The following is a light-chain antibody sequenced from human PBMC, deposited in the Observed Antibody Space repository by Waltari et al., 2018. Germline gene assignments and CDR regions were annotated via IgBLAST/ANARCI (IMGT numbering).Light chain of an antibody. Sequence: DIQMTQSPSTLSASVGDRVTITCRASQSVSEWLAWYQQQAGKAPKLLIYQVSTLESGVPSRFSGSGSGTEFTLTISSLQPDDFATYYCQQYNSYPLTFGGGTKVEIK. CDR2: QVS. CDR3: QQYNSYPLT. V-gene: IGKV1-5*03. CDR1: QSVSEW. J-gene: IGKJ4*01.